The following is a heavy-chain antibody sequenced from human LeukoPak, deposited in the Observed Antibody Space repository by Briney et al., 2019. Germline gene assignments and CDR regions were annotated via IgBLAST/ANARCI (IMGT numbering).Heavy chain of an antibody. CDR1: GFTFSSYD. D-gene: IGHD2-2*01. J-gene: IGHJ4*02. CDR2: IGTAGDI. Sequence: PGGSLRLSCAASGFTFSSYDMHWVRQATGKGLEWVSAIGTAGDIYYPASVKGRFTISRDNSKSTLYLQMNSLKADDTGVYYCAKAGAMNSRGTFYFDEWGQGTLVPVSS. V-gene: IGHV3-13*01. CDR3: AKAGAMNSRGTFYFDE.